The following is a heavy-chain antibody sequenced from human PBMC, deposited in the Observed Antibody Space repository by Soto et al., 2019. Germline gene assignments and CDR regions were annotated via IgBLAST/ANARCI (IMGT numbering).Heavy chain of an antibody. CDR2: INSDGSST. J-gene: IGHJ6*04. V-gene: IGHV3-74*01. Sequence: PGGSLRLSCAVSGSTFSNDWMHWVRQAPGKGLVWVSHINSDGSSTNYADFVKGRFTIARDNAKNTVYLQMNSLRAEDTAVYYCARDRSYSLDVWGKGTKVTVAS. CDR1: GSTFSNDW. CDR3: ARDRSYSLDV.